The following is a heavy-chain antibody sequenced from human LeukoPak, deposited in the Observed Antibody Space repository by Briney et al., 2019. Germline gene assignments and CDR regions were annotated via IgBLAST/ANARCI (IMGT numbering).Heavy chain of an antibody. J-gene: IGHJ4*02. CDR1: GFTFSSYS. D-gene: IGHD3-22*01. Sequence: GGSLRLSCAASGFTFSSYSMNWVRQAPGKGLEWVSSISSSSSYIYYADSVKGRFTISRDNAKNSLYLQMNSLRAEDTAVYYCASMYYYDSSGYNLVDYWGQGTLVTVSS. CDR2: ISSSSSYI. CDR3: ASMYYYDSSGYNLVDY. V-gene: IGHV3-21*01.